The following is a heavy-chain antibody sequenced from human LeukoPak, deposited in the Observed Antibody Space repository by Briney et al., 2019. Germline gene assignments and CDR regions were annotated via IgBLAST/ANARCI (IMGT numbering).Heavy chain of an antibody. CDR2: ANRDSTTI. CDR1: GFTFYDYA. Sequence: SGRSLTLSCAASGFTFYDYAMHWVRQVPGKGLEWVGGANRDSTTIAYGDSVKGRFTIFRDNARSSLHLQMNSLRADDTALYYCAKDLAVGTTPRVYALGVWGQGTMVTVS. J-gene: IGHJ3*01. D-gene: IGHD1-26*01. CDR3: AKDLAVGTTPRVYALGV. V-gene: IGHV3-9*01.